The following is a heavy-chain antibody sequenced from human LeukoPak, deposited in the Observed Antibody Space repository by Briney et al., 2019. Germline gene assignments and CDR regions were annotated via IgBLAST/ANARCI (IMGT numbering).Heavy chain of an antibody. J-gene: IGHJ4*02. D-gene: IGHD3-10*01. CDR2: IYPGDSDT. CDR3: AREFTMVRGAFDY. CDR1: GYSFTNYW. Sequence: NHGESLKISCKGSGYSFTNYWIGWVRQMPGKGLEWMGIIYPGDSDTRYSPSFQGQVSISADKSISTAYLQWSSLKASDTAVYYCAREFTMVRGAFDYWGQGTLVTVSS. V-gene: IGHV5-51*01.